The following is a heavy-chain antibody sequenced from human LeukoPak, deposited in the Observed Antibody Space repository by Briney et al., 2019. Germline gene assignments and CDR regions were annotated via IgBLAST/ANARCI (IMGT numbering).Heavy chain of an antibody. CDR1: GFTFSSYW. D-gene: IGHD5-24*01. Sequence: GGSLRLSCAASGFTFSSYWMHWVRQAPGKGLVWVSRINSNASSRSYADSVKGRFTISRDNAKNTLYLQMNTVRAEDTAVYYCARASSARWHYFDDWGQGTLLTVSS. CDR3: ARASSARWHYFDD. J-gene: IGHJ4*02. V-gene: IGHV3-74*01. CDR2: INSNASSR.